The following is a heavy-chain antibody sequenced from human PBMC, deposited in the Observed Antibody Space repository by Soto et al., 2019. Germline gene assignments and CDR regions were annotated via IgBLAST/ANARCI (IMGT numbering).Heavy chain of an antibody. CDR1: GGTFSSYA. CDR2: IIPIFGTA. CDR3: ASRITGTIYYYYGMDV. Sequence: QVQLVQSGAEVKKPGSSVKVSCKASGGTFSSYAINWVRQAPGQGLEWMGGIIPIFGTANYAQKFQGRVTITTDESTSTAYMELSSLRSEDTAVYYWASRITGTIYYYYGMDVWGQGTTVTVSS. D-gene: IGHD1-7*01. V-gene: IGHV1-69*05. J-gene: IGHJ6*02.